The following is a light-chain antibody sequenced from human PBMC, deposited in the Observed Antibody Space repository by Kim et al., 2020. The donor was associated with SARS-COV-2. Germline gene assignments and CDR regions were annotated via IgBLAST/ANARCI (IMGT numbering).Light chain of an antibody. CDR3: QQSYNSPYT. J-gene: IGKJ2*01. CDR1: QNIFTY. CDR2: AAS. V-gene: IGKV1-39*01. Sequence: DIQMTQSPSSLSAIVGDRVTISCRASQNIFTYLNWYQQKPGEAPKVLIYAASTLQSAVPSTFSGSGSGTEFTLTIKNVQPEHFATYFCQQSYNSPYTFGQGTKLEI.